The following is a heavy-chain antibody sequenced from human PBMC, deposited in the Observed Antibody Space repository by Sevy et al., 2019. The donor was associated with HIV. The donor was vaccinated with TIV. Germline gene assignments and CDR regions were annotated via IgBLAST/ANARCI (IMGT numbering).Heavy chain of an antibody. Sequence: GGSLRLSCAASGFRFDDYAMHWVRLAPGKGLEWVSAFSGSGGSTYYADSVKGRFTISRDNSKNTMYLQMNSLRAEDTAVYYCAKDECVLRELLSTDGMDVWGQGTTVTVSS. V-gene: IGHV3-23*01. CDR3: AKDECVLRELLSTDGMDV. J-gene: IGHJ6*02. D-gene: IGHD1-26*01. CDR2: FSGSGGST. CDR1: GFRFDDYA.